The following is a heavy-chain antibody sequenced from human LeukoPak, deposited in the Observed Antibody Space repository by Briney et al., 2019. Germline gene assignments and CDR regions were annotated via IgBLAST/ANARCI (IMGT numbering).Heavy chain of an antibody. CDR3: AKGVDRSGYDPFDY. V-gene: IGHV3-43D*03. Sequence: PGGSLRLSCAASGFTFDDYAMHWVRHAPGKGLEWVSLISWDGGSTYYADSVKGRFTISRDNSNNSLYLQMNSLRAEDTALYYCAKGVDRSGYDPFDYWGQGTLVTVSS. CDR2: ISWDGGST. J-gene: IGHJ4*02. D-gene: IGHD5-12*01. CDR1: GFTFDDYA.